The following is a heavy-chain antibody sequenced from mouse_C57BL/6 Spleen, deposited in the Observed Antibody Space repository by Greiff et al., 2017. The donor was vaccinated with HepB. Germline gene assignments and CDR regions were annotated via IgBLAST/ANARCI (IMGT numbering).Heavy chain of an antibody. D-gene: IGHD1-1*01. CDR2: IYPGDGDT. CDR1: GYAFSSSW. V-gene: IGHV1-82*01. Sequence: VQGVESGPELVKPGASVKISCKASGYAFSSSWMNWVKQRPGKGLEWIGRIYPGDGDTNYNGKFKGKATLTADKSSSTAYMQLSSLTSEDSAVYFCARPYYYGSSYGYFDYWGQGTTLTVSS. CDR3: ARPYYYGSSYGYFDY. J-gene: IGHJ2*01.